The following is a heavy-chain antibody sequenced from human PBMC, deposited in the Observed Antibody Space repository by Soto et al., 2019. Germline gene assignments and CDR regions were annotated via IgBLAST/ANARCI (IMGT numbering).Heavy chain of an antibody. CDR1: GFTFTNYA. CDR3: AKVYSDSSGYYYPDAFDI. Sequence: GSLRLSCAASGFTFTNYAMSWVRQAPGKGLEWVSDIGGSGGTTYSSDSVKGRFTISRDKSKNTLYLQMNSLRAEDTAVYYCAKVYSDSSGYYYPDAFDIWGQGTMVTVSS. D-gene: IGHD3-22*01. J-gene: IGHJ3*02. V-gene: IGHV3-23*01. CDR2: IGGSGGTT.